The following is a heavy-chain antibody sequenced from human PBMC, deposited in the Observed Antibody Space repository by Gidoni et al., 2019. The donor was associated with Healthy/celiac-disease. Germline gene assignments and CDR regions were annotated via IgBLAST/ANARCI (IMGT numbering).Heavy chain of an antibody. D-gene: IGHD2-2*01. CDR3: AKAVGYCSSTSCSRGMDV. Sequence: EVQLVESGGVVVQPGGSLRLSCAASGFTFDDYALLWVRQAPGKALEWVSLISWDGGSTYYADSVKGRFTISRDNSKNSLYLQMNSLRAEDTALYYCAKAVGYCSSTSCSRGMDVWGQGTTVTVSS. CDR2: ISWDGGST. V-gene: IGHV3-43D*04. J-gene: IGHJ6*02. CDR1: GFTFDDYA.